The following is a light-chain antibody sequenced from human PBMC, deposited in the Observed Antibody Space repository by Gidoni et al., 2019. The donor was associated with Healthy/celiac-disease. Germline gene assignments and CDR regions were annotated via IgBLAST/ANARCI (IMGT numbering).Light chain of an antibody. CDR2: DVS. V-gene: IGLV2-14*03. CDR1: SSDVGGYNY. CDR3: SSYTSSSTYV. Sequence: PGQSITISCTGTSSDVGGYNYVSWYQQHPGKAPKLMIYDVSNRPSGVSNRFSGSKSGNTASLTISGLQAEDEADYYCSSYTSSSTYVFGTGTKVTVL. J-gene: IGLJ1*01.